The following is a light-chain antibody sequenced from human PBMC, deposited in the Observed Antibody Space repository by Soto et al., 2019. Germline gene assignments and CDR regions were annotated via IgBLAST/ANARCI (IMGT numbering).Light chain of an antibody. CDR1: QTIRSNY. CDR2: GAS. J-gene: IGKJ1*01. CDR3: QQYGSSPWT. V-gene: IGKV3-20*01. Sequence: ETVLTQSPGTLSLSPGERATLSCRASQTIRSNYLAWYRQTPGQAPRLLIYGASNRATGIADRLSGSGAGTDFALIISRLEPADFALYYCQQYGSSPWTFGQGTKVEIK.